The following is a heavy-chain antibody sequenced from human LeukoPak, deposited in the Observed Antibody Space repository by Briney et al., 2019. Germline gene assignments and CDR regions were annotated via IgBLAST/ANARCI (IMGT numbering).Heavy chain of an antibody. V-gene: IGHV1-18*01. CDR2: ISAYNGNT. CDR3: ARDTRVVPAAMHGY. CDR1: GYTFTSYG. J-gene: IGHJ4*02. Sequence: GASVKVSCKASGYTFTSYGISWVRQAPGQGLEWMGWISAYNGNTNYAQKLQGRVTMTTDTSTSTAYMEPRSLRSDDTAVYYCARDTRVVPAAMHGYWGQGTLVTVSS. D-gene: IGHD2-2*01.